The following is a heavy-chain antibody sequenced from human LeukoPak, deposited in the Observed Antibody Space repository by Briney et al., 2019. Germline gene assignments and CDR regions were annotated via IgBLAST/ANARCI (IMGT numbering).Heavy chain of an antibody. CDR2: IKSNADGGTV. Sequence: PGGSLRLSCAASGFNFKSAWMNWVRQAPGKGPEWVARIKSNADGGTVHYADSVKGRFTISRDNSKNTLYLQMSSLRAEDTAVYYCAVTTYYDFLGAFDIWGQGTMVTVSS. J-gene: IGHJ3*02. CDR3: AVTTYYDFLGAFDI. V-gene: IGHV3-15*01. D-gene: IGHD3-3*01. CDR1: GFNFKSAW.